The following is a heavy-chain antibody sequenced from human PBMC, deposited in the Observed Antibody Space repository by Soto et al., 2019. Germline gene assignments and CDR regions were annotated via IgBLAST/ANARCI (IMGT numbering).Heavy chain of an antibody. J-gene: IGHJ6*03. CDR1: GEFFGGYY. CDR3: ARGNPGYYYYYLDV. CDR2: INHSGST. V-gene: IGHV4-34*01. Sequence: QVQLQQWGAGLLKPSETLSLTCAVHGEFFGGYYWSWVRQPPGKGLEWIGNINHSGSTQYNPSLKTRVTISAHTSKVHFSLQVASVTVADTAVYYCARGNPGYYYYYLDVWGEGATVTVSS.